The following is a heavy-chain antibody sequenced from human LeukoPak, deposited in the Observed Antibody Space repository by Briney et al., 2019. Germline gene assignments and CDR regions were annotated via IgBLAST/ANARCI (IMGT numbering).Heavy chain of an antibody. CDR2: IGGSGGSS. CDR1: GFIFRSYA. J-gene: IGHJ4*02. V-gene: IGHV3-23*01. CDR3: AKTRPFGY. Sequence: PGGSLRLSCNASGFIFRSYAMHWVRQAPGKGLEWVSGIGGSGGSSYSADSVKGRFTISRDNSKNTLYLQMNSLRAEDTAVYYCAKTRPFGYWGQGTLVTVSS.